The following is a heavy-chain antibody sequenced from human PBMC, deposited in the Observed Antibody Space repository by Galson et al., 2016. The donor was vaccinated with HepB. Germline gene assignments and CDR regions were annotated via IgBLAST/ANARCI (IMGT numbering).Heavy chain of an antibody. D-gene: IGHD6-25*01. CDR1: GFTFSSSW. J-gene: IGHJ6*02. Sequence: SLRLSCAASGFTFSSSWMSWVRQAPGKGLEWVANIKQDGSDQYYVDSVKGRFTISRDNAKNSLYLKMNSLRGEDTAVYYCTKDIRAAVYGMDVWGRGTTVTVSS. CDR3: TKDIRAAVYGMDV. V-gene: IGHV3-7*01. CDR2: IKQDGSDQ.